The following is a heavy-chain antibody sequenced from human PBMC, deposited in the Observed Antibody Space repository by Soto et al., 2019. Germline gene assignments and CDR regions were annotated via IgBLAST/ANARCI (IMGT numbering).Heavy chain of an antibody. V-gene: IGHV4-31*03. CDR1: GGSISSGGYY. J-gene: IGHJ6*02. CDR3: AREPPFCPSPRCSASYYSGMDV. D-gene: IGHD2-8*01. Sequence: PSETLSLTCTVSGGSISSGGYYWSWIRQLPGKGLVWIGYIYYSGNTYYNPSLKSRVTISVDTSKNQFSLKMSSATAADTAVYYCAREPPFCPSPRCSASYYSGMDVWGQGTTVTVSS. CDR2: IYYSGNT.